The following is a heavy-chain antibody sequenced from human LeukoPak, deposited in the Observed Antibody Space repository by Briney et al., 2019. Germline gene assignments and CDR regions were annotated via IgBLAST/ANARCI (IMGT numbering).Heavy chain of an antibody. CDR1: GGSISSYY. D-gene: IGHD6-13*01. Sequence: LETLSLTCTVSGGSISSYYWSWIRQPPGKGLEWIEYIYYSGTTNYNPSLKSRVTISVDTSKNQFSLKLSSVTAADTAVYYCARGVYIAAAQYGYWGQGTLVTVSS. V-gene: IGHV4-59*01. J-gene: IGHJ4*02. CDR2: IYYSGTT. CDR3: ARGVYIAAAQYGY.